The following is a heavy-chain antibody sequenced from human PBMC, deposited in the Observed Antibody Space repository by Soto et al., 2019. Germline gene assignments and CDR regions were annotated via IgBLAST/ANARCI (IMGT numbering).Heavy chain of an antibody. Sequence: PGGSLRLSCAASGFTFSSYSMNWVRQAPGKGLEWVSSISSSSSYIYYADSVKGRFTISRDNSKNTLYLQMNSLRAEDTAVYYCAKDYGDYAPPNYYYYYGMDVWGQGTTVTVSS. V-gene: IGHV3-21*01. J-gene: IGHJ6*02. CDR1: GFTFSSYS. D-gene: IGHD4-17*01. CDR3: AKDYGDYAPPNYYYYYGMDV. CDR2: ISSSSSYI.